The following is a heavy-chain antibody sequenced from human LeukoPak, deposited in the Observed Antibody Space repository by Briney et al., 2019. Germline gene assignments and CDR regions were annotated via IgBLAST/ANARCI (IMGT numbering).Heavy chain of an antibody. CDR2: IYYSVST. V-gene: IGHV4-59*01. CDR1: RGSISIFL. J-gene: IGHJ5*02. CDR3: ARDLRAAAGTNWFDP. Sequence: SETLSLTCTVSRGSISIFLWSWIAQSAGTQLGSCGYIYYSVSTNYNPSLQTRVTISVYTSKNQFSLKLSSVTAADTAVYYCARDLRAAAGTNWFDPWGQGTLVTVSS. D-gene: IGHD6-13*01.